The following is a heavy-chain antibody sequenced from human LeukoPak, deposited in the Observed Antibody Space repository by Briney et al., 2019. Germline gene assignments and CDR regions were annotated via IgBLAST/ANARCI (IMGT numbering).Heavy chain of an antibody. J-gene: IGHJ4*02. Sequence: ASVTVSCKASGYTFTSYGISWVRQAPGQGLEWMGWISAYNGNTNYAQKLQGRVTMTTDTSTSTAYMELRSLRSEDTAVYYCARGGVMATISDYFDYWGQGTLVTVS. CDR2: ISAYNGNT. CDR3: ARGGVMATISDYFDY. D-gene: IGHD5-12*01. V-gene: IGHV1-18*01. CDR1: GYTFTSYG.